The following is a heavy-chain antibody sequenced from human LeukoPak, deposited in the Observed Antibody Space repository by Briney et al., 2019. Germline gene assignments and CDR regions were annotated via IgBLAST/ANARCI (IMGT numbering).Heavy chain of an antibody. V-gene: IGHV3-33*01. CDR2: IWYDGSNK. Sequence: GGSLRLSCAASGFTFSSYGMHWVRQAPGKGLEWVAVIWYDGSNKYYADSVKGRFTISRDNSKNTLYLQVNSLRAEDTAVYYCAREGPNLWFGELLAGYGMDVWGQGTTVTVSS. CDR3: AREGPNLWFGELLAGYGMDV. CDR1: GFTFSSYG. D-gene: IGHD3-10*01. J-gene: IGHJ6*02.